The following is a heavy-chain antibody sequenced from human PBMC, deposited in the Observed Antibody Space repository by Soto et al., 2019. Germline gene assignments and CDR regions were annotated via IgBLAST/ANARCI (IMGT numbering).Heavy chain of an antibody. J-gene: IGHJ4*02. CDR1: GGSFNGYY. Sequence: SETLSLTCAVYGGSFNGYYWTWIRQPPWTGLEWIGEINHSGSTNYNPSLKSRVTISVDTSKNQFSLKLTPVTAADTAVYYCARDKITGLFDYWGQGSLVTVSS. D-gene: IGHD2-8*02. CDR2: INHSGST. CDR3: ARDKITGLFDY. V-gene: IGHV4-34*01.